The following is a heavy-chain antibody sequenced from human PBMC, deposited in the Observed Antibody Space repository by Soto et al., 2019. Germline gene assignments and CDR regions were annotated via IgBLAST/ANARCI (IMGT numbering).Heavy chain of an antibody. J-gene: IGHJ4*02. CDR1: GGSFIGYY. V-gene: IGHV4-34*01. CDR2: INHSGST. D-gene: IGHD3-22*01. Sequence: PSETLSLTCAVYGGSFIGYYWSWIRQPPGKGLEWIGEINHSGSTNYNPSLKSRVTISVDTSKNQFSLKLSSVTAADTAVYYCARGWEAGFSDSSGYYLYYFDYWGQGTLVTVSS. CDR3: ARGWEAGFSDSSGYYLYYFDY.